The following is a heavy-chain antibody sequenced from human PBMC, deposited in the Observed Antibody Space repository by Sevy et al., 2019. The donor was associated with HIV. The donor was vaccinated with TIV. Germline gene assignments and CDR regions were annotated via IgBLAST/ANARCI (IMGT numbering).Heavy chain of an antibody. Sequence: GGSLRLSCAASGFTFSNYIINWVRQAPGKGLEWVSSISNSGTYIYYADSVKGRFTISRDNAKNSLYLQMNSLRAEDTAVYYCARHEEDTTLVNAFDIWGQGTMVTVSS. D-gene: IGHD5-18*01. CDR1: GFTFSNYI. CDR3: ARHEEDTTLVNAFDI. J-gene: IGHJ3*02. CDR2: ISNSGTYI. V-gene: IGHV3-21*01.